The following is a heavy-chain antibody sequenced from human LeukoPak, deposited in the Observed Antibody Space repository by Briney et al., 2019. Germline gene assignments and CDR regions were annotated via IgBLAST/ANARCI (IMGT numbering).Heavy chain of an antibody. D-gene: IGHD3-16*01. V-gene: IGHV4-34*01. Sequence: KPSETLSLTCAVYGGSFSGYYWSWIRQPPGKELEWIGEINHSGSTNYNPSLKSRVTISVDTSKNQFSLKLSSVTAADTAVYYCARSHYDYDAFDIWGQGTMVTVSS. J-gene: IGHJ3*02. CDR1: GGSFSGYY. CDR3: ARSHYDYDAFDI. CDR2: INHSGST.